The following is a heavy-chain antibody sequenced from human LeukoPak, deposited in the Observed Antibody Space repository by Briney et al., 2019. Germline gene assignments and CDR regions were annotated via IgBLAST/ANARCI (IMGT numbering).Heavy chain of an antibody. Sequence: ASVKVSCKASGYTFTSYAMHWVRQAPGQRLEWMGWINAGNGNTKYSQKFQGRVTITADESTSTAYMELSSLRSEDTAVYYCARASITIFGVVYYYYYGMDVWGQGTTVTVSS. CDR1: GYTFTSYA. V-gene: IGHV1-3*01. D-gene: IGHD3-3*01. J-gene: IGHJ6*02. CDR3: ARASITIFGVVYYYYYGMDV. CDR2: INAGNGNT.